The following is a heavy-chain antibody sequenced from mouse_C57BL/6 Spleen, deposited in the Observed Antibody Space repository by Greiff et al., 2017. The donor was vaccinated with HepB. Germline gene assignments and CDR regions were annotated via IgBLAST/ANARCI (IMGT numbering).Heavy chain of an antibody. CDR3: ARGGYDGDYFDY. Sequence: VQLQQSGAELVKPGASVKMSCKASGYTFTSYWITWVKQRPGQGLEWIGDIYPGSGSTNYNEKFKSKATLTVDTSSSTAYMQLSSLTSEDSAVYYCARGGYDGDYFDYWGQGTTLTVSS. CDR1: GYTFTSYW. CDR2: IYPGSGST. D-gene: IGHD2-2*01. V-gene: IGHV1-55*01. J-gene: IGHJ2*01.